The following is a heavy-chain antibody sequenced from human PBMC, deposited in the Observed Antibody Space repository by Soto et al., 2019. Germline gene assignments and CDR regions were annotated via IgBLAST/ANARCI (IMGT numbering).Heavy chain of an antibody. CDR1: GYTLTELS. V-gene: IGHV1-24*01. CDR2: FDPEDGET. D-gene: IGHD3-3*01. J-gene: IGHJ3*01. Sequence: ASVKVSCKVPGYTLTELSMHWVRQAPGKGLEWMGGFDPEDGETIYAQKFQGRVTMTEDTSTDTAYMELSSLRSEDTAVYYCATLSVYDFWSGYSPGAFDVWGQGTMVTVSS. CDR3: ATLSVYDFWSGYSPGAFDV.